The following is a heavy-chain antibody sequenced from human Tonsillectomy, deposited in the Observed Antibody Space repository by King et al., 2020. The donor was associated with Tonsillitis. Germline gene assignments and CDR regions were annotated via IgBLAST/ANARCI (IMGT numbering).Heavy chain of an antibody. Sequence: VQLVESGGGLVQPGGSLRLSCAVSGFTFRNYWMHWVRQVPGKGLIWVARINTDGSSISYVDSVKGRFTISRDNAKNTLYLQMNSLRAEDTAVYYCTRAAYFYDSSGEYPDFDYWGQGTLVTVSS. V-gene: IGHV3-74*01. D-gene: IGHD3-22*01. CDR1: GFTFRNYW. CDR2: INTDGSSI. J-gene: IGHJ4*02. CDR3: TRAAYFYDSSGEYPDFDY.